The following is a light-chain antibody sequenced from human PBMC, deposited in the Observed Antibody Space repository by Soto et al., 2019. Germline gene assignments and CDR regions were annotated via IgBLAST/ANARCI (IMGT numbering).Light chain of an antibody. CDR2: GAS. V-gene: IGKV3-15*01. CDR1: QSVSSN. CDR3: QQYKNWWT. Sequence: QSPATLSVFPGERATLSCRASQSVSSNLAWFQHKPGQAPRLLIYGASIRATGIPARFSGSGSRTEFTLTISSLQSEDVAVYYCQQYKNWWTFGQGTKVDI. J-gene: IGKJ1*01.